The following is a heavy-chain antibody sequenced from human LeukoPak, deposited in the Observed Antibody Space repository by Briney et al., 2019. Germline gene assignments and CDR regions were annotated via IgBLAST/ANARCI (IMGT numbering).Heavy chain of an antibody. CDR2: IISGGGT. CDR3: AREGNSGWRDDGFDI. D-gene: IGHD6-19*01. Sequence: PGGSLRVSCVHSGFTLCMNYVSWVRPAPRKGGEWVSVIISGGGTSYAASAKGRFTILRDSSKNTVFLQMNSLRAEDTAVYYCAREGNSGWRDDGFDIWGQGTMVTVSS. J-gene: IGHJ3*02. CDR1: GFTLCMNY. V-gene: IGHV3-53*01.